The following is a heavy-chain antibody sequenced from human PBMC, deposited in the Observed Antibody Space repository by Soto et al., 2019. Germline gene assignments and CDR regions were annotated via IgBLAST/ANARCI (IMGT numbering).Heavy chain of an antibody. CDR1: GFSLTTTGVG. V-gene: IGHV2-5*01. CDR3: AHYDSIGYFSHFDS. CDR2: VYWNDER. D-gene: IGHD3-22*01. Sequence: QIALQESGPTVVKPTQTLTLTCTFSGFSLTTTGVGVGWLRHAPGKALEWLAMVYWNDERRYSPSLKSRLTITQDTSKNQVVLTMTYMDPVDTATYCCAHYDSIGYFSHFDSWGQGTLVTVSS. J-gene: IGHJ4*02.